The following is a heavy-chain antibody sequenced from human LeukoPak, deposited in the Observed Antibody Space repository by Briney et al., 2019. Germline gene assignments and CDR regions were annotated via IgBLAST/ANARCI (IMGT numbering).Heavy chain of an antibody. Sequence: SETLSLTCTVSGGSISSYYWSWIRQPAGKGLEWIGRIYTSGSTNYNPSLKSRVTMSVDTSKNQFSLKLSSVTAADTAVYYCARVVLLWFGESCYMDVWGKGTTVTVSS. D-gene: IGHD3-10*01. CDR3: ARVVLLWFGESCYMDV. V-gene: IGHV4-4*07. CDR1: GGSISSYY. CDR2: IYTSGST. J-gene: IGHJ6*03.